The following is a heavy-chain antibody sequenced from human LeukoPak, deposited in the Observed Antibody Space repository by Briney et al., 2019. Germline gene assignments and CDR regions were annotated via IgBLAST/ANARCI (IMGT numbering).Heavy chain of an antibody. D-gene: IGHD2-2*01. V-gene: IGHV1-69*06. J-gene: IGHJ6*03. Sequence: ASVKVSCKASGGTFSSYAISWVRQAPGQGLEWMGGIIPIFGTANYAQKFQGRVTITADKSTSTAYMELSSLRSEDTAVYYCAREDIVVVPAAMGYYHYMDVWGKGTTVTVSS. CDR2: IIPIFGTA. CDR3: AREDIVVVPAAMGYYHYMDV. CDR1: GGTFSSYA.